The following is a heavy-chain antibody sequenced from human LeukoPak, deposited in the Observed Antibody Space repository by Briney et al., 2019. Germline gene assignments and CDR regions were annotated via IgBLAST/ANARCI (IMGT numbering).Heavy chain of an antibody. V-gene: IGHV3-30*04. CDR1: GFTFSSYA. Sequence: GRSLRLSCAASGFTFSSYAMHWVRQAPGKGLEWVAVISYDGSNKYYADSVKGRFTISRDNSKNTLYLQMTSLRAEDTAVYYCAREIRKINSRFSAQQLPLDYWGQGTLVTVSS. J-gene: IGHJ4*02. D-gene: IGHD6-13*01. CDR3: AREIRKINSRFSAQQLPLDY. CDR2: ISYDGSNK.